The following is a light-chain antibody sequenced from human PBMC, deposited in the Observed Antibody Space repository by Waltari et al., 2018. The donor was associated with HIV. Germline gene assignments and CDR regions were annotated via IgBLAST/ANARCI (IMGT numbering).Light chain of an antibody. CDR1: QSVLNRSNGRNS. CDR3: QHYYDTLVT. J-gene: IGKJ4*01. CDR2: WAS. Sequence: DIVMTQSPDSLAVSLGERATLNCKSSQSVLNRSNGRNSLAWYQQKTGQPPKLLIYWASTLESEVLDRFSGSGSGTDFTLTISGLQAEDVAVYYCQHYYDTLVTFGGGTRVEI. V-gene: IGKV4-1*01.